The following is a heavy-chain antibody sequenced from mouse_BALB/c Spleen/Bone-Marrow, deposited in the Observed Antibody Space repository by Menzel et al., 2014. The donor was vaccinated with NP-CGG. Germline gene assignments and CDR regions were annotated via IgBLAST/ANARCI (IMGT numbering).Heavy chain of an antibody. CDR2: IRLKSNNYAT. V-gene: IGHV6-6*02. CDR1: GFTFSNYW. CDR3: TRGIYYGNFYAMDY. J-gene: IGHJ4*01. D-gene: IGHD2-1*01. Sequence: EVKVEESGGGLVQPGGSMKLSCVASGFTFSNYWMNWVRRSPEKGLEWVAEIRLKSNNYATHYAESVKGRFTISRDDSKSSVYLQMNNLRAEDTGIYYCTRGIYYGNFYAMDYWGQGTSVTVSS.